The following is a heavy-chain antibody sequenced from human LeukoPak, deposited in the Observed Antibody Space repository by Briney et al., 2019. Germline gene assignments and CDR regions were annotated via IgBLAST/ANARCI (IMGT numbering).Heavy chain of an antibody. V-gene: IGHV3-11*01. CDR3: ARYYDFWSGYLLYYYYGMDV. Sequence: XGSLRLSCAASGFTFSDYYMSWIRQAPGKGLEWVSYISSSGSTIYYADSVKGRFTISRDNAKNSLYLQMNSLRAEDTAVYYCARYYDFWSGYLLYYYYGMDVWGQGTTVTVSS. CDR1: GFTFSDYY. D-gene: IGHD3-3*01. J-gene: IGHJ6*02. CDR2: ISSSGSTI.